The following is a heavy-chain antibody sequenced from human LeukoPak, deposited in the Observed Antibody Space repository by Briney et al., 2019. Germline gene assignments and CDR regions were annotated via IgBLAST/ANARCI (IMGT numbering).Heavy chain of an antibody. V-gene: IGHV4-4*07. D-gene: IGHD2-15*01. CDR2: IYTSGST. CDR1: GGSISSYY. Sequence: PSETLSLTCTVSGGSISSYYWSWIRQPAGKGLEWIGRIYTSGSTNYNPSLKSRVTMSVDTSKNQFSLKLSSVTAADTAVYYCARDQDCSGGSCYSEGFDPWGQGTLVTVSS. J-gene: IGHJ5*02. CDR3: ARDQDCSGGSCYSEGFDP.